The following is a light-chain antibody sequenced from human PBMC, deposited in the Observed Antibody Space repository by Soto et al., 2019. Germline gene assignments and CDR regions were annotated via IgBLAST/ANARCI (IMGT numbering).Light chain of an antibody. CDR3: CSYAGSNYYV. CDR2: EGS. V-gene: IGLV2-23*01. Sequence: QSVLTQPASVSGSPGQSITISCTGTSNDVGRYNLVSWYQHHPGKAPKLMIFEGSKRPSGVSNRFSGSKSGNTASLTISGLQAEDEADFYCCSYAGSNYYVFGTGTKVTV. J-gene: IGLJ1*01. CDR1: SNDVGRYNL.